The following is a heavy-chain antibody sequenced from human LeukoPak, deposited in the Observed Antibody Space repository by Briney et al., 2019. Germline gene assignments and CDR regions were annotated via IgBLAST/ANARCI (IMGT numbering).Heavy chain of an antibody. V-gene: IGHV4-39*07. CDR1: GGSISSSSYY. CDR2: IYYSGST. Sequence: SETLSLTCTVSGGSISSSSYYWGWIRQPPGKGLEWIGSIYYSGSTYYNPSLKSRVTISVDTSKNQVSLKLSSVTAADTAVYYCAREIVVVGGAFDIWGQGTMVTVSS. J-gene: IGHJ3*02. D-gene: IGHD2-2*01. CDR3: AREIVVVGGAFDI.